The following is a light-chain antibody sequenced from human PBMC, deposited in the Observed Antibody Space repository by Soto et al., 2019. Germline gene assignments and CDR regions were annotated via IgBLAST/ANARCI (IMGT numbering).Light chain of an antibody. CDR3: QQFAIPTT. Sequence: DIEMTQSPATLSVSVGDRVTLTCRASQSVERCMAWYQQRPGKAPSLLIFAASTVHSGIPSRFSGSGSGTDFTPTISRLQPDDVVTYCQQQFAIPTTFGQGTKVDIK. CDR2: AAS. CDR1: QSVERC. J-gene: IGKJ1*01. V-gene: IGKV1-5*01.